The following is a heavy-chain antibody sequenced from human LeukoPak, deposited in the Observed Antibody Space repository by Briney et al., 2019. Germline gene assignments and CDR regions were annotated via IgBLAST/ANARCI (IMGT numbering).Heavy chain of an antibody. CDR3: ARAQYYYGSGSFDY. V-gene: IGHV3-53*01. D-gene: IGHD3-10*01. CDR1: GFTVSSNY. Sequence: GGSLTLSCAASGFTVSSNYMSWVRQAPGKGLEWVSVIYSGGSTYYADSVKGRFTISRDNSKNTLYLQMNSLRAADTAVYYCARAQYYYGSGSFDYWGQGTLVTVSS. CDR2: IYSGGST. J-gene: IGHJ4*02.